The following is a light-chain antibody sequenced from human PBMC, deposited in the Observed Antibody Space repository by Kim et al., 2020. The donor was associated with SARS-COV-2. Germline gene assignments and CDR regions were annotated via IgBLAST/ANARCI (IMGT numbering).Light chain of an antibody. V-gene: IGLV6-57*03. J-gene: IGLJ2*01. CDR2: EDD. Sequence: TVNINCTRSSGSIDDNYVQWYQQRPGGVPTTVIYEDDQRPSGVSDRFSGSIDNSSNSASLTISGLRTEDEADYYCQSYNRDNVIFGGGTQLTVL. CDR3: QSYNRDNVI. CDR1: SGSIDDNY.